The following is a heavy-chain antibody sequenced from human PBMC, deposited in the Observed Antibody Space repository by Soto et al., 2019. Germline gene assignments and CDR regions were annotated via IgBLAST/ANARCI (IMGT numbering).Heavy chain of an antibody. V-gene: IGHV1-3*04. J-gene: IGHJ4*02. Sequence: QVQLVQSGAEVKKPGASVKVSCQGSGYTFINYAVNWFRQAPGQSLEWMGWINTDNGNTEYSQRFQGRVTITRDTSASTAYMELSSLRSEDTAVYFCERVGGVYWGQGTLVTVSS. D-gene: IGHD3-16*01. CDR3: ERVGGVY. CDR2: INTDNGNT. CDR1: GYTFINYA.